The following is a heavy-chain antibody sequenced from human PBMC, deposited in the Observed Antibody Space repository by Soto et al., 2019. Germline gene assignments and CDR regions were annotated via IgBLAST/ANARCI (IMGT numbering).Heavy chain of an antibody. Sequence: QVQLEQSGAEVKKPGASVKVSCKTSGYTFTSSGLSWVRQAPGQGLEWMGWISTNNGNTNYAQKVQDRVTMTTETSTSTVYMELRSLRSEDTAVYYCARDHSESYSVLAFDLWGQGTTVTVSS. D-gene: IGHD3-10*01. CDR2: ISTNNGNT. V-gene: IGHV1-18*01. CDR1: GYTFTSSG. J-gene: IGHJ3*01. CDR3: ARDHSESYSVLAFDL.